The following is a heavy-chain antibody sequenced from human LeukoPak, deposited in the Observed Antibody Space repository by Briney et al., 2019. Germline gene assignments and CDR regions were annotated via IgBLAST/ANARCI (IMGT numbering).Heavy chain of an antibody. V-gene: IGHV3-23*01. CDR3: AKDTSIGKYCTNGVCSPFEY. CDR1: GFTFSSYA. CDR2: ISDSGDYT. Sequence: GGSLRLSCAVSGFTFSSYAMSWVRQAPGQGLEWVSVISDSGDYTSYADSVRGRFTISRDNSGNTLYLQMISLRPEDTAVYYCAKDTSIGKYCTNGVCSPFEYWRQGTLVTVSS. D-gene: IGHD2-8*01. J-gene: IGHJ4*02.